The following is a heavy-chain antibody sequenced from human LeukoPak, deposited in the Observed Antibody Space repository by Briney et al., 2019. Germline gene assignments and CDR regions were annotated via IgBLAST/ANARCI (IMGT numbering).Heavy chain of an antibody. CDR1: GGSFSGDY. CDR2: IKQDGSEK. J-gene: IGHJ4*02. CDR3: ARDSQGVLLRAEAHNDY. V-gene: IGHV3-7*01. D-gene: IGHD3-16*01. Sequence: ETLSLTCGVYGGSFSGDYWSWVRQAPGKGLEWVANIKQDGSEKYYVDSVKGRFTISRDNAKNSLYLQMNSLRAEDTAVYYCARDSQGVLLRAEAHNDYWGQGTLVTVSS.